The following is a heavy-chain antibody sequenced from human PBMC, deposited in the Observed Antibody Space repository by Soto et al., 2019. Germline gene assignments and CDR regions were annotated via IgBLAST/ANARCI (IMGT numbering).Heavy chain of an antibody. V-gene: IGHV1-8*01. J-gene: IGHJ4*02. D-gene: IGHD3-10*01. Sequence: GASVKVSCKASGDTFTTYDINWVRQATGYGLEWMGWINPNSGNIGYAQRFQGRVTMTRDTAIRTAYMEVSSLRSDDTAVYYCARGRASGGYYLLDYWGQGTLVTVS. CDR2: INPNSGNI. CDR3: ARGRASGGYYLLDY. CDR1: GDTFTTYD.